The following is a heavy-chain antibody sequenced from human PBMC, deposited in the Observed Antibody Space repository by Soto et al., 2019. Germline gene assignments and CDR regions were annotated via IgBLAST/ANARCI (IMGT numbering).Heavy chain of an antibody. J-gene: IGHJ6*02. CDR3: ARAHSGYDPLGMDV. Sequence: QVQLQESGPGLVKPSETLSLTCTVSGGSVISGSYYWSWIRQPPGKGLEWVGCISDTGSGDYNPSLKSRVTISVHTSKSQFPLALNSVTAADTAVYYCARAHSGYDPLGMDVWGQGTTVTVSS. D-gene: IGHD5-12*01. V-gene: IGHV4-61*01. CDR2: ISDTGSG. CDR1: GGSVISGSYY.